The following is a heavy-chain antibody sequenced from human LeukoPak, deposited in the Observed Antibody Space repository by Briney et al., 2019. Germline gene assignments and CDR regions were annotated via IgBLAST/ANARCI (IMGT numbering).Heavy chain of an antibody. CDR2: ISPQSGGT. V-gene: IGHV1-2*02. CDR1: GYTYRDYY. Sequence: ASVKVSCKASGYTYRDYYIHWVRHAPGQGLEWVGWISPQSGGTRYAPRFQGRVTMSSDTSINTAYMELRRLTSDDTAVFYCARVYRLYERTYPAGYDIWGQGTGVTVSS. D-gene: IGHD6-25*01. J-gene: IGHJ3*02. CDR3: ARVYRLYERTYPAGYDI.